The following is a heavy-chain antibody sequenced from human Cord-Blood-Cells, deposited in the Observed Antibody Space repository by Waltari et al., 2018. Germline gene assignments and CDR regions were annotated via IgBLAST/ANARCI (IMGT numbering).Heavy chain of an antibody. V-gene: IGHV1-24*01. CDR2: FDPEDGET. CDR1: GYTLTELS. J-gene: IGHJ4*02. Sequence: QVQLVQSGAEVKKPGASVKVSCKVSGYTLTELSMHWVRQAPGKGLEWMGGFDPEDGETNYAQKFQGRVTMTEDTATATADMELSSLRSEDTAVYYCATDPYYYGSGSYDYWGQGTLVTVSS. CDR3: ATDPYYYGSGSYDY. D-gene: IGHD3-10*01.